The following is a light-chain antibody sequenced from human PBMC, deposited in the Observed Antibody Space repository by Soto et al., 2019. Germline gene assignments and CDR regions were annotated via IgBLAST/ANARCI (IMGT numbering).Light chain of an antibody. CDR2: GAS. CDR1: QSVSSSY. Sequence: EIVLTQSPGTLSLSPGERATLSCRASQSVSSSYLAWYQQKPGQAPRLLIYGASSRATGIPDRFSGSGSGTDFTLTISRLEPEDVAVYYCQQYGSSPLFGQGTKLDIK. V-gene: IGKV3-20*01. J-gene: IGKJ2*01. CDR3: QQYGSSPL.